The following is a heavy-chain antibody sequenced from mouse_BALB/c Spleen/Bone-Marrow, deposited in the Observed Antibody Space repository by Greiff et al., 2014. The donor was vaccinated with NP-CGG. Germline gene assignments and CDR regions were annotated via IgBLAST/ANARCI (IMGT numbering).Heavy chain of an antibody. Sequence: GAELVKPGASVKLSCKASGYTFTSYWMHWVKQRPGQGLEWIGEINPSNGRTNYNEKFKSKATLTVDKSSSTAYMQLSSLTSEDSAVYYCARGGFDYWGQGTTLTVSS. CDR1: GYTFTSYW. CDR2: INPSNGRT. J-gene: IGHJ2*01. CDR3: ARGGFDY. V-gene: IGHV1S81*02.